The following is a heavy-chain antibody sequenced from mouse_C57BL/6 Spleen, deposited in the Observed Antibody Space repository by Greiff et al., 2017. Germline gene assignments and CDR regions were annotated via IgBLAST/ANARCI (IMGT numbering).Heavy chain of an antibody. CDR1: GYTFTSYW. D-gene: IGHD2-5*01. Sequence: VQLQQPGAELVKPGASVKMSCKASGYTFTSYWITWVKQRPGQGLEWIGDIYPGSGSTNYNEKFKSKATLTVDKSSSTAYMQLSSLTSEDSAVYYGARRGYSNLDYWGQGTTLTVSS. CDR2: IYPGSGST. J-gene: IGHJ2*01. CDR3: ARRGYSNLDY. V-gene: IGHV1-55*01.